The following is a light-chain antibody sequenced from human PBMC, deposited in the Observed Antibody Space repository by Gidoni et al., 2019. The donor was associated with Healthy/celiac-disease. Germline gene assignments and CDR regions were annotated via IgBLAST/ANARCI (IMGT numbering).Light chain of an antibody. J-gene: IGLJ2*01. V-gene: IGLV1-44*01. CDR2: SNN. CDR3: AAWDDSLNGVV. CDR1: SSNIGSNT. Sequence: QSVLTQPPSAPGTPGQRVTISCSGSSSNIGSNTVNWYQQLPGTAPKLLIYSNNKRPSGVPYRFSGSKSGTSASLAISGLQSEDEADYYCAAWDDSLNGVVFGGGTKLTVL.